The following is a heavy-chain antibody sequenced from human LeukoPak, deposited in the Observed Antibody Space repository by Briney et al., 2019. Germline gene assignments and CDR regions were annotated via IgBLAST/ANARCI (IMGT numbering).Heavy chain of an antibody. V-gene: IGHV3-9*03. CDR2: ISWNSGSI. CDR1: GFTFDYA. D-gene: IGHD3-22*01. J-gene: IGHJ4*02. CDR3: AKATGPNYYDSSPYYFDY. Sequence: GGSLRLSCAASGFTFDYAMHWVRQAPGKGLEWVSGISWNSGSIGYADSVKGRFTISRDNAKNSLYLQMNSLRAEDMALYYCAKATGPNYYDSSPYYFDYWGQGTLVTVSS.